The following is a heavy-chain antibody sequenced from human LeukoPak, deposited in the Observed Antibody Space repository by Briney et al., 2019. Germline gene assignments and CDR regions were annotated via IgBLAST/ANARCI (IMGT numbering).Heavy chain of an antibody. CDR2: ISYDGSNK. V-gene: IGHV3-30-3*01. CDR3: AREVAYCGGDCYKGALDY. CDR1: GFTFTDYY. D-gene: IGHD2-21*02. Sequence: PGGSLRLSCAASGFTFTDYYMSWIRQAPGKGLEWVAVISYDGSNKYYADSVKGRFTISRDNSKNTLYLQMNSLRAEDTAVYYCAREVAYCGGDCYKGALDYWGQGTLVTVSS. J-gene: IGHJ4*02.